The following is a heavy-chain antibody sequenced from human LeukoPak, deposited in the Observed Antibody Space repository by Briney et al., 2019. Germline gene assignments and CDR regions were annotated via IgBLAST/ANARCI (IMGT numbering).Heavy chain of an antibody. CDR2: IYYTGST. CDR1: GGSVSSSRYY. V-gene: IGHV4-39*07. CDR3: ARDSPPNRWYFDL. J-gene: IGHJ2*01. Sequence: SETLSLTCPVSGGSVSSSRYYWGWIRQPPGKGLEWIGSIYYTGSTHYKPSLKSRVTISVDTSKNQFSMKLSSVTAADTAVYYCARDSPPNRWYFDLWGRGTLVTVSS. D-gene: IGHD1-14*01.